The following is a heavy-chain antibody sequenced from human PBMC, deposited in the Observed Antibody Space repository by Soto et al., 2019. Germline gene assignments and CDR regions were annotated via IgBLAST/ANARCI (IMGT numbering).Heavy chain of an antibody. D-gene: IGHD1-26*01. V-gene: IGHV3-7*01. CDR1: GFTFSSYW. CDR2: IKQDGSEK. J-gene: IGHJ6*02. CDR3: ARDLVGATYYYYYGMDV. Sequence: VGSLRLSGAASGFTFSSYWISCVRQAPWKGLEWVANIKQDGSEKYYVDAVKGRFTISRDNAKNSLYLQMNSLRAEDTAVYYCARDLVGATYYYYYGMDVWGQGTTVTVSS.